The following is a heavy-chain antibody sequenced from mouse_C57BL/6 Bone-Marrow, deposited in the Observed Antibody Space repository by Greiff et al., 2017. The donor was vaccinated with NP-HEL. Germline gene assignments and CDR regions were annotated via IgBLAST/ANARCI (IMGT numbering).Heavy chain of an antibody. Sequence: EVQLQQSGGGLVKPGGSLKLSCAASGFTFSDYGMHWVRQAPEKGLEWVAYISSGSSTIYYAATVKGRFTFSRDNAKHTLFLQMTSLRSEDTAMYYCARRYRRLYYYAMDYWGQGTSVTVSS. V-gene: IGHV5-17*01. J-gene: IGHJ4*01. CDR3: ARRYRRLYYYAMDY. D-gene: IGHD2-12*01. CDR2: ISSGSSTI. CDR1: GFTFSDYG.